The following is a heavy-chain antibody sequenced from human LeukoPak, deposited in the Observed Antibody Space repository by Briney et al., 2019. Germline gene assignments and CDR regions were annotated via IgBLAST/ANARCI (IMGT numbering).Heavy chain of an antibody. J-gene: IGHJ5*02. Sequence: ASETLSLTCAVYGGSFSGYYWSWIRQPPGKWLEWIGEINHSGSTNYNPSLKSRVTISVDTSKNQFSLKLSSVTAANTAVYYCARGAITIFGVVIIRGNWFDPWGQGTLVTVSS. CDR2: INHSGST. CDR3: ARGAITIFGVVIIRGNWFDP. D-gene: IGHD3-3*01. CDR1: GGSFSGYY. V-gene: IGHV4-34*01.